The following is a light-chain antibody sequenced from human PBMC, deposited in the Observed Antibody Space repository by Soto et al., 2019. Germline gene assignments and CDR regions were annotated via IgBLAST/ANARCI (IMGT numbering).Light chain of an antibody. CDR1: SSDVGTCNY. Sequence: QSALTQPASVSGSPGRSISISCTGTSSDVGTCNYVSWYQHHPGEAPKLIIFEVDKRPAGVSDRFSGSKSGNTASLTISGLQPEDEADYYCSSCTSDSTHVFGGGTKLTVL. CDR2: EVD. V-gene: IGLV2-14*01. CDR3: SSCTSDSTHV. J-gene: IGLJ2*01.